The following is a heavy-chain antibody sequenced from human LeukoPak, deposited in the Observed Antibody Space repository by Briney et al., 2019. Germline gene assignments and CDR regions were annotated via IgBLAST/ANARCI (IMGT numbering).Heavy chain of an antibody. Sequence: ASVKVSCKASGYTFTGYYMHWVRQAPGQGLEWMGWINPNSGGTNYAQKFQGRVTMTRDTSISTAYMELSRLRSDDTAVYYCASIAARPYYYYYMDVWGKGTTVTVSS. CDR1: GYTFTGYY. CDR2: INPNSGGT. CDR3: ASIAARPYYYYYMDV. J-gene: IGHJ6*03. V-gene: IGHV1-2*02. D-gene: IGHD6-6*01.